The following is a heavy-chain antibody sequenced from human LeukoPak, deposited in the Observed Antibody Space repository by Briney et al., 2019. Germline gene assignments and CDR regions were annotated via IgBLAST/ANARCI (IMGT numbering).Heavy chain of an antibody. Sequence: PGGSLRLSCAASGFTFSNYRMSWVRQAPGKGLEWVANTKQDGSETHYVDSVRGRFIVSRDNAVFLQMNSLGVEDTAIYYCARDFAAAVGWGQGTLVTVSS. CDR1: GFTFSNYR. CDR2: TKQDGSET. D-gene: IGHD2-15*01. J-gene: IGHJ4*02. V-gene: IGHV3-7*01. CDR3: ARDFAAAVG.